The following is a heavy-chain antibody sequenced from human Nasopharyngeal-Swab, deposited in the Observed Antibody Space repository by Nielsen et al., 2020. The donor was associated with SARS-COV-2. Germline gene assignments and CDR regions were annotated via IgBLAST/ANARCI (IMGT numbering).Heavy chain of an antibody. CDR2: IIPIFGTA. D-gene: IGHD6-13*01. CDR3: ARGLIAAAMANWFDP. Sequence: SVKVSCKASGGTFSSYAISWVRQAPGQGLEWMGGIIPIFGTANYAQKFQGRVTITADKSTSTAYMELCSLRSEDTAVYYCARGLIAAAMANWFDPWGQGTLVTVSS. V-gene: IGHV1-69*06. CDR1: GGTFSSYA. J-gene: IGHJ5*02.